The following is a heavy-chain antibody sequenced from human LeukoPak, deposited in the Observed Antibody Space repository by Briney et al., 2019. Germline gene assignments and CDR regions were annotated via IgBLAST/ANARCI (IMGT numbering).Heavy chain of an antibody. CDR1: GYTFTSYD. Sequence: GASVKVSCKASGYTFTSYDINWVRQATGQGLEWMGWISAYNGNTNYAQKLQGRVTMTTDTSTSTAYMELRSLRSDDTAVYYCAREGSLKWELDYWGQGTLVTVSS. CDR2: ISAYNGNT. CDR3: AREGSLKWELDY. D-gene: IGHD1-26*01. V-gene: IGHV1-18*01. J-gene: IGHJ4*02.